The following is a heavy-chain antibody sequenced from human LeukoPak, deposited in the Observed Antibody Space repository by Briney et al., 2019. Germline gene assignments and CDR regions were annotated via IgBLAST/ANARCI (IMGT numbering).Heavy chain of an antibody. J-gene: IGHJ4*02. Sequence: GGSLRLSCAASGFTLSTYEMSWVRQAPGKGLEWVSYINRDGGIIYYADSVRGRFTISRDTAKNSLDLQMNSLRVEDTAIHYCARRDHIAGRLDYWGQGTLVTVSS. CDR2: INRDGGII. CDR3: ARRDHIAGRLDY. D-gene: IGHD6-6*01. CDR1: GFTLSTYE. V-gene: IGHV3-48*03.